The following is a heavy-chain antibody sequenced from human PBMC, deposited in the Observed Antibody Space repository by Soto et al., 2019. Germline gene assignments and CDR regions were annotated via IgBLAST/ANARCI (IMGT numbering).Heavy chain of an antibody. CDR3: ARDQSAGGYVIFDY. CDR1: GFTFSTYY. Sequence: CKASGFTFSTYYIHWVRQAPGQGLEWVGIINPNGGATTNAQKFQGRVTMTRDTSTSTVYMEMSSLRAEDTAMYYCARDQSAGGYVIFDYWGQGTLVTVSS. J-gene: IGHJ4*02. D-gene: IGHD5-12*01. CDR2: INPNGGAT. V-gene: IGHV1-46*01.